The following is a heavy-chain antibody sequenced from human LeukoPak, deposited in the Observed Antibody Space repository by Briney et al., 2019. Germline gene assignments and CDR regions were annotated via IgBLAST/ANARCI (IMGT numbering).Heavy chain of an antibody. CDR3: ARARAQQWLVHGWAFDI. CDR2: INPNSGGT. J-gene: IGHJ3*02. V-gene: IGHV1-2*06. CDR1: GYTFTGYY. D-gene: IGHD6-19*01. Sequence: GASVKVSCKASGYTFTGYYMHWVRQAPGQGLEWMARINPNSGGTNYAQKFQGRVTMTRDTSISTAYMELSRLRSDDTAVYYCARARAQQWLVHGWAFDIWGQGTMVTVSS.